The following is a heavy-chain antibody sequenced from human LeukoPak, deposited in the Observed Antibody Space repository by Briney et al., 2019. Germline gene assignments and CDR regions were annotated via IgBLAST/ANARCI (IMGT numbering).Heavy chain of an antibody. CDR3: ARDQGSFDY. J-gene: IGHJ4*02. CDR2: IHSDGIGT. V-gene: IGHV3-74*01. CDR1: GFTFSSYW. Sequence: GGSLRLSCAASGFTFSSYWMHWIRQAPGKGLVWVSRIHSDGIGTSYADSVRGRFTISRDSAKNTLYLQMNSLRVEDTAVYYCARDQGSFDYWGQGALVTVSS.